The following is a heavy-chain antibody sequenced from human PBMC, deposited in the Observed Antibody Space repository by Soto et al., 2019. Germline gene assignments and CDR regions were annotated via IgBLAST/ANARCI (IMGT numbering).Heavy chain of an antibody. J-gene: IGHJ4*02. Sequence: GGSLRLSCTASGFTFGDYAMSWIRQAPGKGLELVGFSRSKDYGGTTEDAASVKGSTTTTRDDTKSIAYLQKNRLKTDDAAVYYCTRDRRSSRWYYFDYWGQGTLVTVSS. CDR1: GFTFGDYA. CDR3: TRDRRSSRWYYFDY. CDR2: SRSKDYGGTT. D-gene: IGHD6-13*01. V-gene: IGHV3-49*03.